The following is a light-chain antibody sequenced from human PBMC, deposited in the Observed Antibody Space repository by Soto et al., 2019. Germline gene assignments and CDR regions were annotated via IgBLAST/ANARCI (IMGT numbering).Light chain of an antibody. CDR2: DAS. V-gene: IGKV3-11*01. Sequence: EVVLTQSPATLSLPPGERATLSFRASQSVSSYLAWYQQKPGQAPRLLIYDASNRATGIPARFSGSGSGTDFTLTISSLEPEDFAVYYCQQRSNWPPITFGQGTRLEIK. CDR3: QQRSNWPPIT. J-gene: IGKJ5*01. CDR1: QSVSSY.